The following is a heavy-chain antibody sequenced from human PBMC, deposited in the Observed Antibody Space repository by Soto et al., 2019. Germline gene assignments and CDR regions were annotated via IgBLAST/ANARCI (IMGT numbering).Heavy chain of an antibody. CDR3: ARDHRMMGWLLSTPKD. CDR2: ISYDGSNK. CDR1: GFTFSSYA. V-gene: IGHV3-30*09. Sequence: QVQLVESGGGVVQPGRSLRLSCAASGFTFSSYAMHWVRQAPGKGLEWVAVISYDGSNKYYADSVKGRFAISRDNSKNTLYLQMNSLRAEDTAVYYCARDHRMMGWLLSTPKDWGQGTLVTVSS. D-gene: IGHD3-9*01. J-gene: IGHJ4*02.